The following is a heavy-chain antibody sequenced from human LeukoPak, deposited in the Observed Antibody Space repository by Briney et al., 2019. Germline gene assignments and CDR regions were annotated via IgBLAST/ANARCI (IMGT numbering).Heavy chain of an antibody. CDR1: RFTLSSYA. CDR3: AKGVGDMVRGVSYYYYMDV. CDR2: ISVSGNT. Sequence: PGGSLRLSCAASRFTLSSYAMSWVRQGPGKGLEWVSAISVSGNTYHADSVKGRFTISRDSSKNTLYLQMNSLRAGDAAVYYCAKGVGDMVRGVSYYYYMDVWGKGTTVTISS. D-gene: IGHD3-10*01. J-gene: IGHJ6*03. V-gene: IGHV3-23*01.